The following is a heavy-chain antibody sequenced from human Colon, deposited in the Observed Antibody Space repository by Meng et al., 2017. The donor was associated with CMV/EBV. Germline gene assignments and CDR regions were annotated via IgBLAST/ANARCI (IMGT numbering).Heavy chain of an antibody. Sequence: VQLVPSGAAVREPGSALLVPCRSSGYTLTSYGINWVRQAPGQGLDWMGWISGSTGYKNRAQKFQGRVTMTTDTSTSTAYLALTSLTSNDTAVYYCAGGRPNSSGVLDSWGQGTLVTVSS. V-gene: IGHV1-18*01. CDR2: ISGSTGYK. D-gene: IGHD3-10*01. J-gene: IGHJ4*02. CDR1: GYTLTSYG. CDR3: AGGRPNSSGVLDS.